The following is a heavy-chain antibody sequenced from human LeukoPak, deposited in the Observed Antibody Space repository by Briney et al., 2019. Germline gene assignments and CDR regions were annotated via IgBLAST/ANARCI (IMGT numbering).Heavy chain of an antibody. CDR3: SKWGDYDVLTGYYDSDF. Sequence: GASLRLSCAAPGFTFNNYAMSWVRQAPGKGLEWVSAILGSGRSAYYADSVKGRFTISRDNSKNSLFLQMNSLRVEDTALYYCSKWGDYDVLTGYYDSDFWGQGTLVTVSA. CDR2: ILGSGRSA. CDR1: GFTFNNYA. J-gene: IGHJ4*02. V-gene: IGHV3-23*01. D-gene: IGHD3-9*01.